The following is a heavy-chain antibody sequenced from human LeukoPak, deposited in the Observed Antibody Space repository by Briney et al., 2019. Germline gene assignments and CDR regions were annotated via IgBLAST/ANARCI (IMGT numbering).Heavy chain of an antibody. CDR1: GFTFSRFW. D-gene: IGHD7-27*01. Sequence: GGSLRLSCAASGFTFSRFWMTWVRQAPGKGLEWVANIKQDGSEKNYVDSVKGRITISRDNAKNSLYLQMNSLRAEDTAVYYCARCPTFSGEGFDPWGQGTLVTVSS. J-gene: IGHJ5*02. V-gene: IGHV3-7*01. CDR2: IKQDGSEK. CDR3: ARCPTFSGEGFDP.